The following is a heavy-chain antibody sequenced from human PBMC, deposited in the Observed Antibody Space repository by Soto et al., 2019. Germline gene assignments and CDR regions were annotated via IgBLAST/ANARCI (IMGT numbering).Heavy chain of an antibody. Sequence: SESLSLTCSVSGDSISSSYWSWIRQPPGKGLEWIGYIFQNENTNYDPSLNSRVTMSVDTSKNQFSLKLNSVTAADTAVYYCARQNIGRYYYTMDVWGQGTTVTVSS. CDR1: GDSISSSY. J-gene: IGHJ6*02. CDR3: ARQNIGRYYYTMDV. V-gene: IGHV4-59*01. CDR2: IFQNENT.